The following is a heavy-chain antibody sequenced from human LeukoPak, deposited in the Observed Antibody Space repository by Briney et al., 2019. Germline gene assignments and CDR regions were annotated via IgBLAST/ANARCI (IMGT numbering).Heavy chain of an antibody. CDR2: ISAYNGNT. CDR3: ARIQISVTTSYYYYYMDV. CDR1: GYTFTSYG. J-gene: IGHJ6*03. V-gene: IGHV1-18*01. D-gene: IGHD4-11*01. Sequence: VASVKVSCKASGYTFTSYGISWVRQAPGQGLEWMGWISAYNGNTNYAQKLQGRVTTTTDTSTSTAYMELRGLRSDDTAVYYCARIQISVTTSYYYYYMDVWGKGTTVTVFS.